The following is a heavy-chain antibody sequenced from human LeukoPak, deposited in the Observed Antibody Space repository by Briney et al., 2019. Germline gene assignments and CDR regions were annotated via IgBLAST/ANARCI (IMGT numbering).Heavy chain of an antibody. Sequence: GGSLRLSCAASGFTFSTSWMHWVRQGPGQGLVWVSRMNGDGTTINYADSVKGRFTISRDNAKNTLYLEMNSLSAEDTAVYYCARAGSYYYDLWGRGTLVSVSS. D-gene: IGHD1-26*01. V-gene: IGHV3-74*01. CDR1: GFTFSTSW. CDR2: MNGDGTTI. CDR3: ARAGSYYYDL. J-gene: IGHJ2*01.